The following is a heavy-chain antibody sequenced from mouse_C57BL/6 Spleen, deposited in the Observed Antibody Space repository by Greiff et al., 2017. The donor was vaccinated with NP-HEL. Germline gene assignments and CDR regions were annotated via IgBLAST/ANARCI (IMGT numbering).Heavy chain of an antibody. Sequence: VQLQQSGAELARPGASVKLSCKASGYTFTSYGISWVKQRTGQGLEWIGEIYPRSGNTYYNEKFKGKATLTADKSSSPAHMELRSLTSEDSAVYFFARSKYYGSLFDYWGQGTTLTVAS. J-gene: IGHJ2*01. CDR3: ARSKYYGSLFDY. CDR2: IYPRSGNT. D-gene: IGHD1-1*01. CDR1: GYTFTSYG. V-gene: IGHV1-81*01.